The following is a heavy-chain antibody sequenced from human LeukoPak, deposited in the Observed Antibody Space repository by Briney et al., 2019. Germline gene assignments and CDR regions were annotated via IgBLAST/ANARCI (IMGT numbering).Heavy chain of an antibody. D-gene: IGHD3-10*01. CDR3: ARDRGYCDY. CDR1: GFTFDDYG. J-gene: IGHJ4*02. CDR2: IYSGGTT. V-gene: IGHV3-53*01. Sequence: GGSLRLSCAASGFTFDDYGMSWVRQAPGKGLEWVSVIYSGGTTYYADSVKGRFTISRDNSKNTLYLQMNSLRAEDTAVYYCARDRGYCDYWGLGTLVTVSS.